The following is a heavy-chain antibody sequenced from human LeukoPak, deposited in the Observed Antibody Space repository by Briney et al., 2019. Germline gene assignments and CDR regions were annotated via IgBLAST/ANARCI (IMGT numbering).Heavy chain of an antibody. V-gene: IGHV4-4*07. CDR3: ARDRCTSCYLHYYYYGMDV. Sequence: PSETLSLTCTVSGGSISSYYWSWIRQPAGKGLEWIGRICTSGSTNYNPSLKSRVTMSVDTSKNQFSLKLSSVTAADTAAYYCARDRCTSCYLHYYYYGMDVWGQGTTVTVSS. CDR2: ICTSGST. J-gene: IGHJ6*02. D-gene: IGHD2-2*01. CDR1: GGSISSYY.